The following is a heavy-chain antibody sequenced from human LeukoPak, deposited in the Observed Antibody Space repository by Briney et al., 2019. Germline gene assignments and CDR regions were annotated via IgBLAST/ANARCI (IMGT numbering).Heavy chain of an antibody. D-gene: IGHD3-10*01. CDR1: GFTFSTYW. J-gene: IGHJ4*02. CDR3: ARSGPYHLPPRPIDY. CDR2: IKQDGTEE. V-gene: IGHV3-7*01. Sequence: GGSLGLSCAASGFTFSTYWMTWVRQAPGKGLEWVANIKQDGTEEYYVDSVKGRFTISRDNAKDSLFLQMNSLRAEDTAMYYCARSGPYHLPPRPIDYWGQGTLVTVSS.